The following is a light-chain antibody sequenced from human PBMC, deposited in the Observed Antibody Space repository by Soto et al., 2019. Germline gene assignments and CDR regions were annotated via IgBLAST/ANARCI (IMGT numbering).Light chain of an antibody. CDR3: TSWTSTSTYV. CDR1: SSVVGGYNY. V-gene: IGLV2-14*01. J-gene: IGLJ1*01. CDR2: DVF. Sequence: ALTQDASVSGSPGQSITISCTGTSSVVGGYNYVSWYQQHPGKAPKLMIYDVFTRPSGISNRFSGSKSGNTASLTISALQAEDEADYYCTSWTSTSTYVFGSGNKVTVL.